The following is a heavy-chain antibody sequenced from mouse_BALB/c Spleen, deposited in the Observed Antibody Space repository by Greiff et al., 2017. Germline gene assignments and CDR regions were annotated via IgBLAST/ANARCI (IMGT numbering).Heavy chain of an antibody. CDR2: INPSTGYT. J-gene: IGHJ4*01. Sequence: LQESGAELAKPGASVKMSCKASGYTFTSYWMHWVKQRPGQGLEWIGYINPSTGYTEYNQKFKDKATLTADKSSSTAYMQLSSLTSEDSAVYYCARSPAAYAMDYWGQGTSVTVSS. V-gene: IGHV1-7*01. CDR1: GYTFTSYW. CDR3: ARSPAAYAMDY.